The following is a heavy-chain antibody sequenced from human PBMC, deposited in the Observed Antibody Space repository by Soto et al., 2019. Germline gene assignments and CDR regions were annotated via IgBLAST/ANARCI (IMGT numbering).Heavy chain of an antibody. CDR2: IFSNDEK. CDR1: GFSLSNARMG. D-gene: IGHD6-13*01. CDR3: ARSIAASARQQDYYYYGMDV. V-gene: IGHV2-26*01. Sequence: GSGPALVNPTETLTLTCTVSGFSLSNARMGVSWIRQPPGKALEWLAHIFSNDEKSYSTSLKSRLTISKDTSKSQVVLTMTNMDPVDTATYYCARSIAASARQQDYYYYGMDVWGQGTTVTVSS. J-gene: IGHJ6*02.